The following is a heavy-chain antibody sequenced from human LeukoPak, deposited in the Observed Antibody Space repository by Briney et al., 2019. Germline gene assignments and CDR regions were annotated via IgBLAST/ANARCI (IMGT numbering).Heavy chain of an antibody. V-gene: IGHV1-18*01. CDR2: INTYNGDA. D-gene: IGHD2/OR15-2a*01. Sequence: ASVKVSCKAFGYTFTNYAISWVRQAPGQGFEWLGWINTYNGDAKYPLNIQGRVSLTTDTFTSTAYMELWSLRPDDTAVYYCTRYPTISGHYYFDYWGQGTLVTVSS. CDR3: TRYPTISGHYYFDY. CDR1: GYTFTNYA. J-gene: IGHJ4*02.